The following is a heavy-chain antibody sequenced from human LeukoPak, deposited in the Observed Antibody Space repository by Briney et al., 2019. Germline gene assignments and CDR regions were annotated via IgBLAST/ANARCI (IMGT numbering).Heavy chain of an antibody. CDR1: GFTFSGYW. D-gene: IGHD4-17*01. Sequence: GGSLRLSCAASGFTFSGYWMYWVRQAPGNGLWWVSGVKSDASSTYYADSVKGRFTISRDNAKNTLYLQMNSLRAEDTAVYYCARDTGRAFDIWGQGTMVTVSS. CDR2: VKSDASST. V-gene: IGHV3-74*01. J-gene: IGHJ3*02. CDR3: ARDTGRAFDI.